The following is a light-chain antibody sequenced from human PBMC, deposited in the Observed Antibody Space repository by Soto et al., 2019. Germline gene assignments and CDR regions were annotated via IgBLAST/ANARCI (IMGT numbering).Light chain of an antibody. Sequence: DIVMTQSPLALPVTPGEPASISCRSSQSLLHSNGYTYLDWYLQKPGQSPQLLIYLGSNRASGVPDRFSGSGSGTDFTLKISRVEAEGVGVYYCMQALQTPLYTFGQGTKLEIK. CDR2: LGS. V-gene: IGKV2-28*01. J-gene: IGKJ2*01. CDR1: QSLLHSNGYTY. CDR3: MQALQTPLYT.